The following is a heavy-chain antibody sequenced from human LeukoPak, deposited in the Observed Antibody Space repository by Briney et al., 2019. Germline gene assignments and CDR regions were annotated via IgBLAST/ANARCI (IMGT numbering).Heavy chain of an antibody. Sequence: GGSLRLSCAASGFTFSSYSMNWVRQAPGKGLEWVSYISSSSSTIYYADSVKGRFTISRDNAKNSLYLQMNSLRAEDTAVYYCARDRGAYWGQGTLVTVSS. D-gene: IGHD3-10*01. CDR2: ISSSSSTI. CDR1: GFTFSSYS. CDR3: ARDRGAY. J-gene: IGHJ4*02. V-gene: IGHV3-48*04.